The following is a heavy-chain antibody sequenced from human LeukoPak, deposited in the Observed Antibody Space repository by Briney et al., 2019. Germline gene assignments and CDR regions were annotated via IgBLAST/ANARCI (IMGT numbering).Heavy chain of an antibody. Sequence: SETLSLTCAVYGGSFSGYYWSWIRQPPGKGLEWIGEINHSGSANYNPSLKSRVTISVDTSKNQFSLKLSSVTAADTAVYCCARSRREYYYDSSGYYFDYWGQGTLVTVSS. CDR3: ARSRREYYYDSSGYYFDY. V-gene: IGHV4-34*01. D-gene: IGHD3-22*01. CDR2: INHSGSA. CDR1: GGSFSGYY. J-gene: IGHJ4*02.